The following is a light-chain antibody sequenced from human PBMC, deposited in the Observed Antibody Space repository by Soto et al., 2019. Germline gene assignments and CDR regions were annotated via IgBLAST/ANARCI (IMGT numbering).Light chain of an antibody. CDR2: DAS. CDR3: HQRSNWPPA. CDR1: QSVSSY. Sequence: EIVLTQSPATLSLSPGERATLSCRASQSVSSYLAWYQQKPGQAPRLLIYDASNRGTGIPARFSGSGSGTDFTLTISSLEPEDFSVYYCHQRSNWPPAFGPGTKVDIK. J-gene: IGKJ3*01. V-gene: IGKV3-11*01.